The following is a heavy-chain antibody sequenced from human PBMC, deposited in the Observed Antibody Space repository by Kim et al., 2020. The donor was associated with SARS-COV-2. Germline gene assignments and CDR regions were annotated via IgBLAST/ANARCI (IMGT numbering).Heavy chain of an antibody. J-gene: IGHJ6*02. V-gene: IGHV3-11*06. CDR3: ARDRNGVLLWFGEDYGMDV. Sequence: RFTISRDNAKNSLYLQMNSLRAEDTAVYYCARDRNGVLLWFGEDYGMDVWGQGTTVTVSS. D-gene: IGHD3-10*01.